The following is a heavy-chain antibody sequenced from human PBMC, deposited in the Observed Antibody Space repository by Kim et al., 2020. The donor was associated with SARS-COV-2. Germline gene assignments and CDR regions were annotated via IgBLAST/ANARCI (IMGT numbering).Heavy chain of an antibody. J-gene: IGHJ4*02. CDR3: ARSEARSFRASFDY. CDR2: ISYDGSNK. CDR1: GFTFSSYA. Sequence: GSLRLSCAASGFTFSSYAMHWVRQAPGKGLEWVAVISYDGSNKYYADSVKGRFTISRDNSKNTLYLQMNSLRAEDTAVYYCARSEARSFRASFDYWGQGTLVTVSS. D-gene: IGHD1-26*01. V-gene: IGHV3-30*04.